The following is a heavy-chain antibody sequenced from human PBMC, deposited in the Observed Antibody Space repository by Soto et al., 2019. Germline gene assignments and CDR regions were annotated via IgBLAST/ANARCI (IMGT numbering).Heavy chain of an antibody. Sequence: GGSLRLSCAASEFTFSSYAISWFRQAPGKGLEWVSAISGSGGSTYYADSVKGRFTISRDNSKNTLYLQMNSLRAEDTAVYYCAKKHDYSTPEYYYYGMDVWGQGTTVTVS. D-gene: IGHD4-4*01. J-gene: IGHJ6*02. CDR2: ISGSGGST. CDR3: AKKHDYSTPEYYYYGMDV. V-gene: IGHV3-23*01. CDR1: EFTFSSYA.